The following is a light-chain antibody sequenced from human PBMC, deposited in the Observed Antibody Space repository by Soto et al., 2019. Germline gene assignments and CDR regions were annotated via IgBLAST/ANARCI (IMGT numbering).Light chain of an antibody. CDR3: SSYTIKTWV. J-gene: IGLJ3*02. CDR2: EVS. V-gene: IGLV2-14*01. CDR1: SSDVGGYKY. Sequence: QSALTQPASVSGSPGQSITISCTGTSSDVGGYKYISWYQHHSGKAPKLMIFEVSNRPSGVSHRFSGSKSGNTDSLTISGLQAEDEADYSCSSYTIKTWVFGGGTKLTVL.